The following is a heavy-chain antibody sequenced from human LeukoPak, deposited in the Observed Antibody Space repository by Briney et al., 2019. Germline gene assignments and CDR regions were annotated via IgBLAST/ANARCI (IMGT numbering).Heavy chain of an antibody. J-gene: IGHJ4*02. V-gene: IGHV1-2*02. CDR1: GYTFTGYY. CDR2: INPNSGGT. CDR3: ARIYGSGMIGEYYFDY. D-gene: IGHD3-10*01. Sequence: ASVKVSCKASGYTFTGYYMHWVRQAPGQGLEWMGWINPNSGGTNYAQKFQGRVTTTRDTSISIAYMELSRLRSDDTAVYYCARIYGSGMIGEYYFDYWGQGTLVTVSS.